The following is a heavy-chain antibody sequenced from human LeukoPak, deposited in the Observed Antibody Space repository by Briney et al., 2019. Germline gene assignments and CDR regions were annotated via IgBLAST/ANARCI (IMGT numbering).Heavy chain of an antibody. CDR3: ARGAGESMFDY. D-gene: IGHD3-16*01. Sequence: NPGGSLRLSCAASGFTFTMYNMNWVRQAPGKGLEWVSSITSGRTFIYYADSVKGRFTISRDNAKKSLYLQMNSLRAEDTAVYYCARGAGESMFDYWGQGALVTVSS. CDR2: ITSGRTFI. V-gene: IGHV3-21*01. CDR1: GFTFTMYN. J-gene: IGHJ4*02.